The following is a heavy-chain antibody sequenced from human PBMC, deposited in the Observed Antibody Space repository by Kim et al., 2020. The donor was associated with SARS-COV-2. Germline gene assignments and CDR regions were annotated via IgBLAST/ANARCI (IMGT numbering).Heavy chain of an antibody. CDR3: ARDGSKRGYGSGSYRYYFDY. Sequence: SETLSLTCAVYGGSFSGYYWSWIRQPPGKGLEWIGEINHSGSTNYNPSLKSRVTISVDTSKNQFSLKLSSVTAADTAVYYCARDGSKRGYGSGSYRYYFDYWGQGTLVTVSS. V-gene: IGHV4-34*01. D-gene: IGHD3-10*01. CDR2: INHSGST. CDR1: GGSFSGYY. J-gene: IGHJ4*02.